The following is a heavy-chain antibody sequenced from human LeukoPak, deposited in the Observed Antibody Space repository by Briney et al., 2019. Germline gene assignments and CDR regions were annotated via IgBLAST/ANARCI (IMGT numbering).Heavy chain of an antibody. V-gene: IGHV1-24*01. D-gene: IGHD4-23*01. CDR3: ATNLLTVVTPFDY. CDR1: GYTLTELS. Sequence: ASVKVSCKVSGYTLTELSMHWVRQAPGKGLEWMGGFDPEDGETIYAQKFQGRVTMTEDTSTDTAHMELSSLRSEDTAVYYCATNLLTVVTPFDYWGQGTLVTVSS. CDR2: FDPEDGET. J-gene: IGHJ4*02.